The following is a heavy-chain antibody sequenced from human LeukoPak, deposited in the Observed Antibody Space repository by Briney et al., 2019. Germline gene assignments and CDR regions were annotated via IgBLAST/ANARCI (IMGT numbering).Heavy chain of an antibody. CDR1: GGSITSSSYY. Sequence: SETLSLTCTVSGGSITSSSYYWGWIRQPPGKGLEWIGSIYYSGSTYYNPSLKSRVTISVDTSKNQFSLKLSSVTAADTAVYYCARSRRIFGVVIINWFDPWGQGTLVTVSS. V-gene: IGHV4-39*07. D-gene: IGHD3-3*01. CDR2: IYYSGST. CDR3: ARSRRIFGVVIINWFDP. J-gene: IGHJ5*02.